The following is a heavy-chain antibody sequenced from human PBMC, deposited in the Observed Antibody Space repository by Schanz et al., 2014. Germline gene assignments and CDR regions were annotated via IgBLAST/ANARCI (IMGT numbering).Heavy chain of an antibody. CDR1: GYTTFTDYY. CDR2: INPNSGDT. CDR3: AGTYCSSTSCYTGYYYMDV. Sequence: QAQLVQSGAEVKKPGASVKVSCKASGYTTFTDYYIHWVRQAPGQGLEWMGWINPNSGDTNYAQKFQGRVTITADKSTSTAYMELTSLRSEDTAVYYCAGTYCSSTSCYTGYYYMDVWGKGTTVTFSS. D-gene: IGHD2-2*02. J-gene: IGHJ6*03. V-gene: IGHV1-2*02.